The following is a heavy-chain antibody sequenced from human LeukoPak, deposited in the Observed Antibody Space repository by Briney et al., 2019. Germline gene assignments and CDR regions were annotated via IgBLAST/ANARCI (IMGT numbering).Heavy chain of an antibody. J-gene: IGHJ4*02. V-gene: IGHV4-59*01. CDR2: IYYSGST. CDR1: GGSISSYY. Sequence: SETLSLTCTVSGGSISSYYWSWIRQPPGKGLEWIGYIYYSGSTNYNPSLKSRVTISVDTSKNQFSLKLSSVTAADTAVYYCARVRHSDYVWGSYREVPLYFDYWGQGTLVTVSS. D-gene: IGHD3-16*01. CDR3: ARVRHSDYVWGSYREVPLYFDY.